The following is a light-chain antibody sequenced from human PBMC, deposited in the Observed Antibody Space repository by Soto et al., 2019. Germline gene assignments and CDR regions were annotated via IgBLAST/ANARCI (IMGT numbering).Light chain of an antibody. Sequence: DIQVTQSPSSLSASVGDRVTITCRASQSIDSFLIWYQQKPGMAPKVLIYVPSSLQSGVPSRFSGSGSGTDFTLTINSLQPEDFATYYCQQIYNAPFTFGQGTKL. CDR2: VPS. J-gene: IGKJ2*01. CDR1: QSIDSF. CDR3: QQIYNAPFT. V-gene: IGKV1-39*01.